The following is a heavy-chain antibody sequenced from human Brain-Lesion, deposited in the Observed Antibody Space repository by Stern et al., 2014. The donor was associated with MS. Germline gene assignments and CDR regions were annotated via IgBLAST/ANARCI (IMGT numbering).Heavy chain of an antibody. CDR2: INSDGSNT. V-gene: IGHV3-74*02. Sequence: EVQLVESGGGLVQPGGSVRLSCAASGFTFSTYWMHWVRQAPGKGLEWVSRINSDGSNTSYADSVKGRFTISRDNAKNTLYLQMNSLRAEDTAVYYCARATGKNSYSYWGQGTLVTVSS. CDR3: ARATGKNSYSY. CDR1: GFTFSTYW. J-gene: IGHJ4*02. D-gene: IGHD1-26*01.